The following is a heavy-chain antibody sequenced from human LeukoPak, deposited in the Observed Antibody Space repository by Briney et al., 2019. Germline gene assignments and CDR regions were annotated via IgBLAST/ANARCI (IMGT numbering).Heavy chain of an antibody. Sequence: ASETLSLTCAVYGGSFSGYYWSWIRQPPGKGLEWIGEINHSGSTNYNPSLKSRVTISVDTSKNQFSLKLSSVTAADTAVYYCARGRGYWGQGTLVTVSS. J-gene: IGHJ4*02. D-gene: IGHD3-10*01. CDR1: GGSFSGYY. CDR3: ARGRGY. V-gene: IGHV4-34*01. CDR2: INHSGST.